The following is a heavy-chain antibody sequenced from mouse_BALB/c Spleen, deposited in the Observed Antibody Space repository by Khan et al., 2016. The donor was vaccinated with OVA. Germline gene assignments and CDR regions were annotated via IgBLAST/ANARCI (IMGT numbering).Heavy chain of an antibody. J-gene: IGHJ2*01. V-gene: IGHV1S81*02. Sequence: QVQLKESGAELVNPGASVNLSCKASGYTLTSYWMHWVKQRPGQGLEWIGEINPSNGRTNYNEKFKSKATLTVDKSSSTAYMQLSSPTSEDSAVYYCARLLINFDYWCQGTTLTVSS. CDR2: INPSNGRT. CDR3: ARLLINFDY. D-gene: IGHD2-1*01. CDR1: GYTLTSYW.